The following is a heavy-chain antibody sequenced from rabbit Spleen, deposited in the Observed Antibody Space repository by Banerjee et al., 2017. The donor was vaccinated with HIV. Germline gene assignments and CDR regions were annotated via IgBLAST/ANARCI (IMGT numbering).Heavy chain of an antibody. Sequence: QQQLVESGGGLVKPEGSLTLTCTADGFSFSSIYYMCWVRQAPGKRLEWIACIDTGFGGTTYYASWAKGRFTISKTSSTTVTLRMTSLTAADTATYFCATYVDYDGDFNLWGQGTLVTVS. CDR1: GFSFSSIYY. V-gene: IGHV1S45*01. CDR3: ATYVDYDGDFNL. CDR2: IDTGFGGTT. J-gene: IGHJ4*01. D-gene: IGHD2-1*01.